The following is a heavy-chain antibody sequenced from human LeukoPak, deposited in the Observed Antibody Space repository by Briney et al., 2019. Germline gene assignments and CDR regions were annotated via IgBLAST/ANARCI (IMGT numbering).Heavy chain of an antibody. V-gene: IGHV1-2*02. Sequence: GSVKVSCKASGYTFTGYYMHWVRQAPGQGPEWMGWINPNSGGTNYAQKFQGRVTMTRDTSISTAYMELSRLRSDDTAVYYCARDRRIAALNSPNWFDPWGQGTLVTVSS. J-gene: IGHJ5*02. D-gene: IGHD6-6*01. CDR2: INPNSGGT. CDR3: ARDRRIAALNSPNWFDP. CDR1: GYTFTGYY.